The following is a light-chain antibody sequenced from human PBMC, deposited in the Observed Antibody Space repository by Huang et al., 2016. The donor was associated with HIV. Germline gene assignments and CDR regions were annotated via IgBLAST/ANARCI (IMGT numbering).Light chain of an antibody. CDR3: QQYNNWPWT. V-gene: IGKV3-15*01. CDR2: GAS. Sequence: EKVMTQSPAPLSVSPGERATLSCRASQSVSSNLAWYQQKPGLAPRLLMYGASTRATSIPSRFSGSGSGTEFTLTISSLQSEDFAVYYCQQYNNWPWTFGQGTKVEIK. CDR1: QSVSSN. J-gene: IGKJ1*01.